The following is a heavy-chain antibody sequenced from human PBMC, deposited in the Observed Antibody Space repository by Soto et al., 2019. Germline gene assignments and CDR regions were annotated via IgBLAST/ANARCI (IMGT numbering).Heavy chain of an antibody. V-gene: IGHV4-31*03. CDR2: IYHSGST. J-gene: IGHJ4*02. CDR3: ARTYNSGTNRFDY. Sequence: SETLSLTCTVSGGSISSGGFYWSWIRQHPGKGLEWIGYIYHSGSTYYNPSLKSRVTISVDTSKNQFSLKLNSVTAADTAVYYCARTYNSGTNRFDYWGQGTLVTVSS. D-gene: IGHD6-19*01. CDR1: GGSISSGGFY.